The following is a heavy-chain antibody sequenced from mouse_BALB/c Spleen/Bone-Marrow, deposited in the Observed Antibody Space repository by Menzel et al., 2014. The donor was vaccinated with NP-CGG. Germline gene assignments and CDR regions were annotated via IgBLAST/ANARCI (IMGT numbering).Heavy chain of an antibody. CDR3: ARWEYYAMDY. D-gene: IGHD4-1*01. J-gene: IGHJ4*01. V-gene: IGHV14-3*02. CDR2: IDPANGNT. CDR1: GFNIKDTY. Sequence: VQLKESGAELVKPGASVKLSCTASGFNIKDTYMHWVKQRPEQGLEWTGRIDPANGNTKYDPKFQGKATITADTSSNTAYLQLSSLTPEDTAVYYCARWEYYAMDYWGQGTSVTVSS.